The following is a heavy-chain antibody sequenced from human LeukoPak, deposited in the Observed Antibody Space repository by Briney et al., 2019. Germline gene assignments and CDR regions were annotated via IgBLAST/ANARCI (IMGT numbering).Heavy chain of an antibody. Sequence: SVKVSCKASGGTFSSYAISWVRQAPGQGLEWMGGIIPIYGTANYAQKFQGRVTITADESTSTAYMELSSLRSEDTAVYYCACYYDSSGYFDYWGQGTLVTVSS. CDR1: GGTFSSYA. D-gene: IGHD3-22*01. V-gene: IGHV1-69*13. CDR3: ACYYDSSGYFDY. CDR2: IIPIYGTA. J-gene: IGHJ4*02.